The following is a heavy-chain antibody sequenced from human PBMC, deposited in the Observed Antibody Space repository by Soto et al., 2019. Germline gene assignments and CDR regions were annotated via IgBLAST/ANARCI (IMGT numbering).Heavy chain of an antibody. CDR3: ARDRTTGTTDWFDL. CDR2: IYPGDSDT. V-gene: IGHV5-51*01. J-gene: IGHJ5*02. CDR1: GDSFTSYG. D-gene: IGHD1-1*01. Sequence: PWELLKLSYKGSGDSFTSYGIGWMRQMPGKGLEWMGIIYPGDSDTRYSPSFQGQVTISADKSISTAYLQWSSLKASDTAMYYCARDRTTGTTDWFDLWGQGTLVTVSS.